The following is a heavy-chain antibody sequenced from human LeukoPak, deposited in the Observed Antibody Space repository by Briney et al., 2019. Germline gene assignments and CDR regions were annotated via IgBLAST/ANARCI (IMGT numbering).Heavy chain of an antibody. Sequence: PSETLSLTCAVYGGSFSGYYWSWIRQPPGKGLEWIGEINHSGSTNYNPSPKSRVTISVDTSKNQFSLKLSSVTAADTAVYYCARVVAAAGTFGLKNYYYGMDVWGQGTTVTVSS. V-gene: IGHV4-34*01. D-gene: IGHD6-13*01. CDR3: ARVVAAAGTFGLKNYYYGMDV. J-gene: IGHJ6*02. CDR2: INHSGST. CDR1: GGSFSGYY.